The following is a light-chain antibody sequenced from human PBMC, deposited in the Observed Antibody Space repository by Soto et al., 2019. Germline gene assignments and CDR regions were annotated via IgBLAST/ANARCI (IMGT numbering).Light chain of an antibody. Sequence: QSVLTQPPSASGTPGQRVTISCSGSRSNIASNTVNWYQHLPGTAPKIPIYSSYQRPSGVPDRFSGSKSGTSASLAISGLQSEDEADYYCAAWDDRLNGWVFGGGTKLTVL. V-gene: IGLV1-44*01. CDR2: SSY. CDR1: RSNIASNT. CDR3: AAWDDRLNGWV. J-gene: IGLJ3*02.